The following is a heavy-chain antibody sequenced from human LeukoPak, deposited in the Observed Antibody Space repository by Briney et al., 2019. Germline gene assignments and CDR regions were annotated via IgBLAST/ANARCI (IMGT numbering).Heavy chain of an antibody. Sequence: GGSLRLSCAASGFTFDDYGMSWVRQAPGKGLEWVSAISGSGGSTYYADSVKGRFTISRDNSKNTLYLQMNSLRAEDTAVYYCAKGGSSSNYYYMDVWGKGTTVTVSS. CDR2: ISGSGGST. J-gene: IGHJ6*03. CDR1: GFTFDDYG. V-gene: IGHV3-23*01. CDR3: AKGGSSSNYYYMDV. D-gene: IGHD6-6*01.